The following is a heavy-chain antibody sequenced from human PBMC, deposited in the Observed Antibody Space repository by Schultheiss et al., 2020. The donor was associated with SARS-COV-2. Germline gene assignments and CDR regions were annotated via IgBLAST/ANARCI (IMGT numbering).Heavy chain of an antibody. V-gene: IGHV1-69*06. J-gene: IGHJ4*02. CDR2: IIPIFGTA. CDR1: GYTFTSYY. D-gene: IGHD5-18*01. Sequence: SVKVSCKASGYTFTSYYMHWVRQAPGQGLEWMGGIIPIFGTANYAQKFQGRVTITADKSTSTAYMELSSLRSDDTAVYYCARTHVDTAMVGPGSFDYWGQGTLVTVSS. CDR3: ARTHVDTAMVGPGSFDY.